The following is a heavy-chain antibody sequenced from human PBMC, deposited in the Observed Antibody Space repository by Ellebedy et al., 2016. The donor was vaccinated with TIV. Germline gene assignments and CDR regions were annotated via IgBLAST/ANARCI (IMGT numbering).Heavy chain of an antibody. Sequence: MPSETLSLTCTVSGGSISTSDYYWGWIRQPPGKGLEWIGNIYYSGRTSYNLSLKSRVTISVDTSKSGFSLTLSSLTAADTAVYYCARLRRWLRPLFSPPDTWGQGTLVTVSS. J-gene: IGHJ5*02. V-gene: IGHV4-39*07. CDR3: ARLRRWLRPLFSPPDT. CDR2: IYYSGRT. CDR1: GGSISTSDYY. D-gene: IGHD5-24*01.